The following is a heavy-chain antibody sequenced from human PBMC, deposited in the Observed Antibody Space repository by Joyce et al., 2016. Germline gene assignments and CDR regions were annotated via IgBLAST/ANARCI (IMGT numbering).Heavy chain of an antibody. J-gene: IGHJ4*02. CDR1: GSTFNNLW. V-gene: IGHV3-74*01. Sequence: EVQLVESGGGLVQPGWSLRLSCVVSGSTFNNLWIHWVRQAPGKGLVWGSGIKDDGISTFYADSVKGRFTISRDDAKNTVYLQMNSLGAEDTALYYCAGVFDYWGQGTLVTVSS. CDR2: IKDDGIST. CDR3: AGVFDY.